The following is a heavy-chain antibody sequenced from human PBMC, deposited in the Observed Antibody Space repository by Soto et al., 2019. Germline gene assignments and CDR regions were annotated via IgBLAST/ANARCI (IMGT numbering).Heavy chain of an antibody. J-gene: IGHJ4*02. Sequence: PGGSLRLSCATSGFTFSSYAMSWVRQAPGKGLEWVSAISGSGGSTYYADSVKGRFTISGDNSKNTLYLQMNSLRAEDTAVYYCAKEVHVLLWFGDFDYWGQGTLVTVSS. D-gene: IGHD3-10*01. V-gene: IGHV3-23*01. CDR3: AKEVHVLLWFGDFDY. CDR1: GFTFSSYA. CDR2: ISGSGGST.